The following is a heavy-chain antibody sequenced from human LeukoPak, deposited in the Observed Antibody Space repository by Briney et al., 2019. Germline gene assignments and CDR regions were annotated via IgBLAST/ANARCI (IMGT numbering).Heavy chain of an antibody. CDR2: IIPIFGTA. CDR1: GGTFSSYA. Sequence: GALVKVSCKASGGTFSSYAISWVRQAPGQELEWMGGIIPIFGTANYAQKFQGRVTITADESTSTAYMELSSLRSEDTAVYYCARSPPEAAQFDYWGQGTLVTVSS. CDR3: ARSPPEAAQFDY. D-gene: IGHD1-14*01. J-gene: IGHJ4*02. V-gene: IGHV1-69*13.